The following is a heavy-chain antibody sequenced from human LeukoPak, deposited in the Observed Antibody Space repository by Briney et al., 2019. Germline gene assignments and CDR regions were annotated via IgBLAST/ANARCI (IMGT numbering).Heavy chain of an antibody. J-gene: IGHJ4*02. CDR3: AKDPRTTVTTTPPEYYFDY. D-gene: IGHD4-17*01. CDR1: GFTFSSYW. Sequence: GGSLRLSCAASGFTFSSYWMSWVRQAPGKGLEWVAVISYDGSNKYYADSVKGRFTISRDNSKNTLYLQMNSLRAEDTAVYYCAKDPRTTVTTTPPEYYFDYWGQGTLVTVSS. V-gene: IGHV3-30*18. CDR2: ISYDGSNK.